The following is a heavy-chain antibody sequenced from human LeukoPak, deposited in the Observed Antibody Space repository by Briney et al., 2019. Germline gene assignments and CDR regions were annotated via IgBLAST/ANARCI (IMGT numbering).Heavy chain of an antibody. V-gene: IGHV3-30*18. CDR3: AKDPRTAAAYYFDY. D-gene: IGHD6-13*01. J-gene: IGHJ4*02. Sequence: GGSLRLSCVASGFTFSSYAMHWVRQAPGKGLEWVSLISRGGRNKNHADSVKGRFTISRDNSKNTLYLQMYSLRAEDTAVYCCAKDPRTAAAYYFDYWGQGILVTVSS. CDR2: ISRGGRNK. CDR1: GFTFSSYA.